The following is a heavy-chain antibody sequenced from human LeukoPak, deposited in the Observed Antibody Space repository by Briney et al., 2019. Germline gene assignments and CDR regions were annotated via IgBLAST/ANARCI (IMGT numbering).Heavy chain of an antibody. CDR1: TAGSITGYH. CDR2: ADTTGNT. Sequence: PSETLSLTCSVSTAGSITGYHWNWIRQSAGEGLEWIGRADTTGNTKYNPSLKSRVIISVDTSNKQFSLKLTSVTAADTAVYYCARGGGDYDGWFDPWGQGTLVIVSS. CDR3: ARGGGDYDGWFDP. D-gene: IGHD4-17*01. J-gene: IGHJ5*02. V-gene: IGHV4-4*07.